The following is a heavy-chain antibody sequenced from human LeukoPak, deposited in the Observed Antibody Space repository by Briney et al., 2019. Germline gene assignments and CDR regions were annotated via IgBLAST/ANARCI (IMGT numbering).Heavy chain of an antibody. CDR1: GFSFSSYW. D-gene: IGHD2-2*01. CDR2: IKQDGSEQ. CDR3: ASTNSLDY. J-gene: IGHJ4*02. V-gene: IGHV3-7*01. Sequence: GGSLRLSCAASGFSFSSYWVSWVRQAPGKGLEWVANIKQDGSEQNYVDSVKGRFTISRDNTKNSLYLQMNSLRAEDTAVYYCASTNSLDYWGQGTLVTVSS.